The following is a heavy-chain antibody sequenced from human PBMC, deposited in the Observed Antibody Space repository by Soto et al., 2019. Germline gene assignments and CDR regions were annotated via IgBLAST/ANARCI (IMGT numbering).Heavy chain of an antibody. CDR1: GFSLSTRGVG. D-gene: IGHD3-16*01. CDR2: IYWDDDK. V-gene: IGHV2-5*02. Sequence: QITLKESGPTLVKPTQTLTLTCTFSGFSLSTRGVGVGWIRQPPGKALEWLAIIYWDDDKRYSPSLKSRLTNTKDPSKNQGVLTMTNMDPGDTATYYCAHKGGGDRILDYWGQGTLVTVSS. J-gene: IGHJ4*02. CDR3: AHKGGGDRILDY.